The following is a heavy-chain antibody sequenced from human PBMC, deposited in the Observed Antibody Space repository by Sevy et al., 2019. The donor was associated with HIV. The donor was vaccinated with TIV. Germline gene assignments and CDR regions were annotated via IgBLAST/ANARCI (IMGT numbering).Heavy chain of an antibody. CDR2: IIPIFGTA. J-gene: IGHJ6*03. CDR1: GGTFSSYA. CDR3: ARVAANPTIFGVVTHYYYYYMDV. D-gene: IGHD3-3*01. V-gene: IGHV1-69*13. Sequence: ASVKVSCKASGGTFSSYAISWVRQAPGQGLEWMGGIIPIFGTANYAQKFQGRVTITADESTGTAYMELSSLRSEDTAVYYCARVAANPTIFGVVTHYYYYYMDVWGKGTTVTVSS.